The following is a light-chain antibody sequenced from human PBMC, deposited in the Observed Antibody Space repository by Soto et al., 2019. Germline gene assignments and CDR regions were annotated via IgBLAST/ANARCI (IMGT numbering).Light chain of an antibody. Sequence: DRQLPQSPAFRSSLVADRATITCRASQGISSSVAWYQQKPGKAPKVLIYAASTLQSGVPSRFSGSGSGTDFTLTIRSLQPEDFATYYCQQVYGYPRTFGQGTKVAIK. CDR1: QGISSS. V-gene: IGKV1-9*01. CDR2: AAS. CDR3: QQVYGYPRT. J-gene: IGKJ1*01.